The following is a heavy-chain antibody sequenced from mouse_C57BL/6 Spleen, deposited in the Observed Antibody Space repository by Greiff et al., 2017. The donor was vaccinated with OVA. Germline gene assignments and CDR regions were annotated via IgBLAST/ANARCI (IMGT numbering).Heavy chain of an antibody. V-gene: IGHV1-80*01. J-gene: IGHJ2*01. D-gene: IGHD1-1*01. CDR1: GYAFSSYW. CDR2: LYPGDGDT. Sequence: QVQLQQSGAELVKPGASVKISCKASGYAFSSYWMNWVKQRPGKGLEWIGQLYPGDGDTNYNGKFKGKATLTADKSSSTAYMQLSSLTSEDSEVYFCAREGVLLRSLDYWGQGTTLTVSS. CDR3: AREGVLLRSLDY.